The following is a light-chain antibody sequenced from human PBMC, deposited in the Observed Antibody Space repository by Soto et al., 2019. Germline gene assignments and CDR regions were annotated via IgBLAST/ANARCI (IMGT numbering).Light chain of an antibody. CDR1: QSVGTW. Sequence: DIQMTQSPSTLSASVGGRVTITCRASQSVGTWVAWYQQKPGKAPKLLIYGASNLESGVPSRFSGSGSGTEFTLTITTLQPDDFATYFCQQYNRNTWSFGPGTMVDIK. J-gene: IGKJ1*01. CDR3: QQYNRNTWS. CDR2: GAS. V-gene: IGKV1-5*01.